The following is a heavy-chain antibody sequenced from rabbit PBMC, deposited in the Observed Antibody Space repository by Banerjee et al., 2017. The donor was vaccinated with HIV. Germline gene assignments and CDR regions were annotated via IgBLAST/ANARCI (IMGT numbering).Heavy chain of an antibody. D-gene: IGHD1-1*01. CDR3: ARGAYAGSSAYYWDL. CDR2: INAGRSDTT. V-gene: IGHV1S43*01. CDR1: GIDFSSGYD. Sequence: QEQLEESGGGLVKPGGTLTLTCKASGIDFSSGYDMCWVRQAPGKGLEWIACINAGRSDTTWYASWVNGRFTISRSTSLNTVDLKMTSLTAADTATYFCARGAYAGSSAYYWDLWGQGTLVTVS. J-gene: IGHJ4*01.